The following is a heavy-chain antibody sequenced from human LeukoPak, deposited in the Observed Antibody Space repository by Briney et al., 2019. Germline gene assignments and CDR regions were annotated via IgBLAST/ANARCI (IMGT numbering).Heavy chain of an antibody. D-gene: IGHD2-15*01. V-gene: IGHV3-74*01. CDR3: ARALVAGVTLNALDI. Sequence: PGGSLRLSCAASGFSFSSYWMHWVRQAPGKGLVWVARIQYDGSTTNYADSVKGRFTISRDNAKKTLYVQMNSLRAEDTAVCYCARALVAGVTLNALDIWGQGTMVTVSS. J-gene: IGHJ3*02. CDR1: GFSFSSYW. CDR2: IQYDGSTT.